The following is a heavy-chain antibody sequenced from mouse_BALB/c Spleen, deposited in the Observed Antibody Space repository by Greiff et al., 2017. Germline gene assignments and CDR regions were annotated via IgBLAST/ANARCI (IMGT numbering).Heavy chain of an antibody. Sequence: QVQLQQSGPELVKPGASVKISCKASGYAFSSSWMNWVKQRPGQGLEWIGYINPSSGYTNYNQKFKDKATLTADKSSSTAYMQLSSLTSEDSAVYYCARPYYYGSSYGWYFDVWGAGTTVTVSS. V-gene: IGHV1S26*01. D-gene: IGHD1-1*01. CDR3: ARPYYYGSSYGWYFDV. J-gene: IGHJ1*01. CDR2: INPSSGYT. CDR1: GYAFSSSW.